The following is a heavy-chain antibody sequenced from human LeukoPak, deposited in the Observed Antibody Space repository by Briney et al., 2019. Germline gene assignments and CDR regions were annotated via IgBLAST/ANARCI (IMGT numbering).Heavy chain of an antibody. D-gene: IGHD1-1*01. J-gene: IGHJ6*03. CDR1: GYTFTSYD. CDR3: ARGETTTRYYYMDV. CDR2: MNPNSGNT. Sequence: VASVKVSCKASGYTFTSYDINWVRQATGQGLEWMGWMNPNSGNTGYAQKFQGRVTMTRNTSISTAYMELSSLRSDDTAVYYCARGETTTRYYYMDVWGKGTTVTVSS. V-gene: IGHV1-8*01.